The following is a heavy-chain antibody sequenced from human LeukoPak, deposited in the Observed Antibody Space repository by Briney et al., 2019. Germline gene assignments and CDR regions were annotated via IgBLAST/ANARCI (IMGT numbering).Heavy chain of an antibody. V-gene: IGHV4-59*08. CDR3: ARHAYYYDRSGSYEAFDI. CDR1: GGSISNYY. D-gene: IGHD3-22*01. CDR2: MYYSGST. Sequence: SETLSLTCTVSGGSISNYYWSWLRQPPGKGLEWIGSMYYSGSTNYKPSLTSGVTISVDTSKKQFSLKLSSVTAADTALYYCARHAYYYDRSGSYEAFDIWGQGTMVTVSS. J-gene: IGHJ3*02.